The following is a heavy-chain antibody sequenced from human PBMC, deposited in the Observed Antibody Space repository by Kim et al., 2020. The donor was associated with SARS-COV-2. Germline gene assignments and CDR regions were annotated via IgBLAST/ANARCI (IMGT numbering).Heavy chain of an antibody. CDR1: GGSINSGSYY. CDR3: TRQYSGDARGAFDI. D-gene: IGHD5-12*01. Sequence: SETLSLTCTVSGGSINSGSYYWGWIRQPPGKGLEWIGSIYYSGSTYYNPSLKNRVSISVDTSKNQFSLNLSSVTAADTAVYYCTRQYSGDARGAFDIWGQGTMVTVYS. CDR2: IYYSGST. V-gene: IGHV4-39*01. J-gene: IGHJ3*02.